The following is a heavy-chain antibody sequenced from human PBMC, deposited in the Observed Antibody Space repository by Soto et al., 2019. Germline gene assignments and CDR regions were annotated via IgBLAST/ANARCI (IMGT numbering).Heavy chain of an antibody. J-gene: IGHJ4*02. CDR2: VWYDGSNK. CDR1: GFTFSSYG. V-gene: IGHV3-33*01. CDR3: AREATRYFDY. D-gene: IGHD1-26*01. Sequence: QVQLVESGGGVVQPGRSLRLSCAASGFTFSSYGMHWVRQPPGKGLEWVAVVWYDGSNKYYADSVKGRFTISRDHSKTTLYLQMNSLRAEDTAVYYCAREATRYFDYLGQGTLVTVSS.